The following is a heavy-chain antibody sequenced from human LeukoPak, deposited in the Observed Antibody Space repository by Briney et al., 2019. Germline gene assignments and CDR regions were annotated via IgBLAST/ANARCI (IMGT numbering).Heavy chain of an antibody. CDR3: AKDMGGSGSSALDY. CDR1: GFTFDDYA. D-gene: IGHD3-10*01. CDR2: ISWNSGSI. Sequence: GGSLRLSCAASGFTFDDYAMHWVRQAPGKGLEWVSGISWNSGSIGYADSVKDRFTISRDNAKNSLYLQMNSLRAEDTALYYCAKDMGGSGSSALDYWGQGTLVTVSS. J-gene: IGHJ4*02. V-gene: IGHV3-9*01.